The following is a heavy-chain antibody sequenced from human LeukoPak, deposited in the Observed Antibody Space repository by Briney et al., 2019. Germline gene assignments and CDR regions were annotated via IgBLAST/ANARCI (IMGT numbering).Heavy chain of an antibody. D-gene: IGHD5-18*01. J-gene: IGHJ4*02. CDR3: ARDNVNPAVVSPFDY. Sequence: PSETLSLTCTVSGGSISSYYWSWIRQPAGKGLEWIGRIYTSGSTNYNPSLKSRVTMSVDTSKNQFSLKLSSVTAADTAVYYCARDNVNPAVVSPFDYWGQGTLVTVSS. V-gene: IGHV4-4*07. CDR2: IYTSGST. CDR1: GGSISSYY.